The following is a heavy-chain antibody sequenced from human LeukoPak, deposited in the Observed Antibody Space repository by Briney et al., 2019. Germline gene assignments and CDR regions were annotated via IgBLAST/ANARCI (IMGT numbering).Heavy chain of an antibody. CDR3: ARASPRYYYDSSGYPRYYYYMDV. CDR2: IYYSGST. V-gene: IGHV4-59*01. J-gene: IGHJ6*03. CDR1: GGSISSYY. D-gene: IGHD3-22*01. Sequence: SETLPLTCTVSGGSISSYYWSWIRQPPGKGLEWIGYIYYSGSTNYNPSLKSRVTISVDTSKNQFSLKLSSVTAADTAVYYCARASPRYYYDSSGYPRYYYYMDVWGKGTTVTVSS.